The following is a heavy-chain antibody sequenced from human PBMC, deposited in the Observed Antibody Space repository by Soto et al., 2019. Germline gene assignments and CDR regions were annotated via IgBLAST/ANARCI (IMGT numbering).Heavy chain of an antibody. CDR1: GFTFSSYA. Sequence: GGSLRLSCAASGFTFSSYAMSWVRQAPGKGLEWVSAISGSGGSTYYADSVKGRLTISRDNSKNTLYLQMNSLRAEDTAVYYCAKDFGYCSGGSCYSDQYFDYWGQGTLVTVSS. CDR2: ISGSGGST. J-gene: IGHJ4*02. V-gene: IGHV3-23*01. CDR3: AKDFGYCSGGSCYSDQYFDY. D-gene: IGHD2-15*01.